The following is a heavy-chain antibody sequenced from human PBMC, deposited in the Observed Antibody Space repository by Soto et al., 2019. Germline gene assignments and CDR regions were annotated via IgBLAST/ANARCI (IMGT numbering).Heavy chain of an antibody. V-gene: IGHV3-23*01. CDR1: GFTFSSYA. CDR3: AKHEVVVAGPYYYYYYGMDV. Sequence: GGSLRLSCAASGFTFSSYAMSWVRQAPGKGLEWVSAISGSGGSTYYADSVKGRFTISRDNSKNTLYLQMNSLRAEDTAVYYCAKHEVVVAGPYYYYYYGMDVWGQGTTVTVSS. J-gene: IGHJ6*02. CDR2: ISGSGGST. D-gene: IGHD2-15*01.